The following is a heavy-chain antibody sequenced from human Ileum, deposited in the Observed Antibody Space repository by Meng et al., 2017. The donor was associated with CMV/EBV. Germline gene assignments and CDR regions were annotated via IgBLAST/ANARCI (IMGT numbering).Heavy chain of an antibody. V-gene: IGHV4-61*02. J-gene: IGHJ4*02. D-gene: IGHD4/OR15-4a*01. Sequence: QVQLWDSAPGRVMPSQTMAPPCAGSGGSITSGGSFWTWIRQPAGKGLEWIGRIYSSGSTDYNPSLESRVTISVDTSKNQFSLNLSSVTAADTAVYFCARDGANSHYYFDYWGQGTLVTVSS. CDR2: IYSSGST. CDR1: GGSITSGGSF. CDR3: ARDGANSHYYFDY.